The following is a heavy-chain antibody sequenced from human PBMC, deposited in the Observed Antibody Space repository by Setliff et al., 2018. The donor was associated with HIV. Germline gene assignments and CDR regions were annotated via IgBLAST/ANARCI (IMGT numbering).Heavy chain of an antibody. CDR2: ISSKRTSI. CDR1: GFTFSTAC. CDR3: ARDRLLGSGTLYNDPFDY. J-gene: IGHJ4*02. Sequence: GSLRLSCAASGFTFSTACMNWVRQAPGKGLEWVSYISSKRTSIYYADSVKGRCTISRDNAQDSLFLQMNSLRAEDTAVHYCARDRLLGSGTLYNDPFDYWGQGTLVTVSS. V-gene: IGHV3-48*01. D-gene: IGHD3-10*02.